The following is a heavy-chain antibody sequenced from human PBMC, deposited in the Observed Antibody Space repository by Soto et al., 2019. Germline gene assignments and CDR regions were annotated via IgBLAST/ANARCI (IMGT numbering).Heavy chain of an antibody. V-gene: IGHV3-48*01. Sequence: GGSLRLSCAASGFTFSSYSMNWVRQAPGKGLEWVSYISSSSSTIYYADSVKGRFTISRDNAKNSLYLQMSSLRAEDTAVYYCARDGDTAMPYGLPDWFDPWGQGTLVTVSS. CDR1: GFTFSSYS. CDR2: ISSSSSTI. D-gene: IGHD5-18*01. J-gene: IGHJ5*02. CDR3: ARDGDTAMPYGLPDWFDP.